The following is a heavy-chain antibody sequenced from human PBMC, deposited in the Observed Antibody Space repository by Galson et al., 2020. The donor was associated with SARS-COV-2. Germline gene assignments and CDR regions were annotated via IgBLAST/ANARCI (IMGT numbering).Heavy chain of an antibody. J-gene: IGHJ4*02. Sequence: ASVKVSCKASGYTFTSYGISWVRQAPGQGLEWMGWTSAYNGNTNYAQKLQGRVTMTTDTSTSTAYMELRSLRSDDTAVYYCAREGGYYYDSSGLLDYWGQGTLVTVSS. CDR3: AREGGYYYDSSGLLDY. CDR1: GYTFTSYG. D-gene: IGHD3-22*01. V-gene: IGHV1-18*04. CDR2: TSAYNGNT.